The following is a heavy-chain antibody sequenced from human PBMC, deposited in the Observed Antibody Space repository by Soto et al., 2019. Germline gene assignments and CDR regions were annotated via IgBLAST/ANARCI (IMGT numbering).Heavy chain of an antibody. CDR1: GGSISSYY. J-gene: IGHJ5*02. CDR2: IYYSGST. CDR3: ARGGYRGYLDENWFDP. D-gene: IGHD5-12*01. Sequence: QVQLQESGPGLVKPSETLSLTCTVSGGSISSYYWSWIRQPPGKGLEWIGYIYYSGSTNYNTSLKSRVTISVDTYKNQFSLKLSSVTAADTEVYYCARGGYRGYLDENWFDPWGQGTLVTVSS. V-gene: IGHV4-59*08.